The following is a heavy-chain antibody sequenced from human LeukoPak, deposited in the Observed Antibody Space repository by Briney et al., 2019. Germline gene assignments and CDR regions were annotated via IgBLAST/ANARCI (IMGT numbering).Heavy chain of an antibody. V-gene: IGHV3-64*01. Sequence: SGRSLRLSCAASGFTFSSYAMRWVRQAPGKGLEYVSAISSNGGSTYYANSVKGRFTISRDNSKNTLYLQMGSRRAEDMAVYYCARSRGYCSSTSCYLGYWGQGTLVTVSS. J-gene: IGHJ4*02. CDR2: ISSNGGST. CDR3: ARSRGYCSSTSCYLGY. CDR1: GFTFSSYA. D-gene: IGHD2-2*01.